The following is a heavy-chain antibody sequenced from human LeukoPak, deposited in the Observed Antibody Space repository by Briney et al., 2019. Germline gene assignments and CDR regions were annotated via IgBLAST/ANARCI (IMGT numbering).Heavy chain of an antibody. Sequence: GGSLRLSCAASGFTLSSYNMNWVRQAPGKGLEWVSYISSSSSYIYYADSVRGRFTISRDNAKNSLYLQMNSLKTEDTAVYYCTRRSSAAGRQYFDYWGQGTLVTVSS. V-gene: IGHV3-21*03. CDR1: GFTLSSYN. D-gene: IGHD6-13*01. J-gene: IGHJ4*02. CDR3: TRRSSAAGRQYFDY. CDR2: ISSSSSYI.